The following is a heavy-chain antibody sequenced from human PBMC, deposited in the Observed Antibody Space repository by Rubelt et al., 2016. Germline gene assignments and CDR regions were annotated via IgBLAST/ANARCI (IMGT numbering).Heavy chain of an antibody. D-gene: IGHD3-10*01. CDR2: ISWDGGST. Sequence: AASGFTFDDYTMHWVRQAPGKGLEWVSLISWDGGSTYYADSVKGRFTISRDNSENSLYLQMNSLRTEDTALYYCAKDLSKLLWFGEGFDYWGQGTLVTVSS. CDR1: GFTFDDYT. V-gene: IGHV3-43*01. CDR3: AKDLSKLLWFGEGFDY. J-gene: IGHJ4*02.